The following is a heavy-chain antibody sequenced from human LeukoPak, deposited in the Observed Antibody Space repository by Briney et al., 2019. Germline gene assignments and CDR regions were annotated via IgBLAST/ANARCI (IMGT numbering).Heavy chain of an antibody. V-gene: IGHV3-53*01. CDR3: ARGSRGIHGMDV. CDR2: IYSGGST. Sequence: PPGGSLRLSCAASGLTVNSNFMSWVRQAPGKGLEWVSVIYSGGSTYYADSVEGRFTISRDNSKNTLYLQMNSLRAEDTAVYYCARGSRGIHGMDVWGQGTTVTVSS. D-gene: IGHD3-10*01. J-gene: IGHJ6*02. CDR1: GLTVNSNF.